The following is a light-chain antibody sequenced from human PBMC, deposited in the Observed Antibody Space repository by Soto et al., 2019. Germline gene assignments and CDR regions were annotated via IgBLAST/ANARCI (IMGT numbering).Light chain of an antibody. J-gene: IGKJ3*01. V-gene: IGKV1-39*01. CDR1: QSISSY. CDR3: QQTSSMPLT. CDR2: AAS. Sequence: DIPMTQSPSSLSASVGDRVTITCRANQSISSYLNWYQQKPKKAPKLLIYAASSLQSGVPSRFSGSGSGTGFTLTISSLQPEDFATYYCQQTSSMPLTFGPGTKVDIK.